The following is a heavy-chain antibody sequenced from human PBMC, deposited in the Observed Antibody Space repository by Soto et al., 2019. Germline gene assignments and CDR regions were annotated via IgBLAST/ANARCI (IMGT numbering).Heavy chain of an antibody. Sequence: SETLSHTYTVSGDSISSYYWSWIRHSAGKGLEWIGRTYSSGDTNYNPSLKSRVTMSVDTSKNQLSLKLSSVTAADTAVYYCAREYTETVDGPTPFYFDYWGQGTPVTVAS. D-gene: IGHD6-19*01. CDR3: AREYTETVDGPTPFYFDY. CDR1: GDSISSYY. V-gene: IGHV4-4*07. CDR2: TYSSGDT. J-gene: IGHJ4*02.